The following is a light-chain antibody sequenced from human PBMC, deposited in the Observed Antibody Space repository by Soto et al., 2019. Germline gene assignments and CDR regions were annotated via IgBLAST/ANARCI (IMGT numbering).Light chain of an antibody. CDR3: CSYAGSSIWV. CDR1: SSDVRSYNL. Sequence: QSVLTQPASVSGSPGQSITISCTGTSSDVRSYNLVSWYQQHPGKAPKLMIYEGSKRPSGVSNRFSGSKSGNTASLTISGLQAEDEADYYCCSYAGSSIWVFGGGTKLTVL. V-gene: IGLV2-23*01. J-gene: IGLJ3*02. CDR2: EGS.